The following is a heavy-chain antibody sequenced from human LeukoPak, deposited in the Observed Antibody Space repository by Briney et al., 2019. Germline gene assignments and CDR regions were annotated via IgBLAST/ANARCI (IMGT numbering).Heavy chain of an antibody. D-gene: IGHD6-19*01. CDR1: GGSFSGYY. CDR3: ARGKGSGWTFDY. J-gene: IGHJ4*02. CDR2: INHSGST. V-gene: IGHV4-34*01. Sequence: SETLSLTCAVYGGSFSGYYWTWIRQPPGKGLEWIGEINHSGSTNYNPSLKSRVTISVDMSKNQFSLKLSSVTAADTAVYYCARGKGSGWTFDYWGQGTLVTVSS.